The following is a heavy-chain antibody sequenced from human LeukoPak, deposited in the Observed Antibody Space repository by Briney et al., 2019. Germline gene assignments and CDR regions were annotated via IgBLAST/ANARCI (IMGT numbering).Heavy chain of an antibody. J-gene: IGHJ4*02. Sequence: GGSLRLSCVTTGFTFSKYGMHWVRQAPGKGLEWVAVISYDGNNKYYADSVKGRFTISRDNSKNSLFVQMNSLRAEDTAVYFCAKSRSGSANWALQIFDNWGQGTLVTVSS. D-gene: IGHD1-1*01. CDR1: GFTFSKYG. CDR2: ISYDGNNK. CDR3: AKSRSGSANWALQIFDN. V-gene: IGHV3-30*18.